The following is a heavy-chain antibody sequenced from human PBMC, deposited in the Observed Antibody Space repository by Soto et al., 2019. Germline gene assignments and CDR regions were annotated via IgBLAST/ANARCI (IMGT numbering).Heavy chain of an antibody. CDR1: GGSITDYS. V-gene: IGHV4-4*07. Sequence: SEALSLTCTVSGGSITDYSWVWIRQPAGKGLEWSGRIFSSGSTNYNPSLKGRITMSLDTSKNQFSLKLNSATATDTAVYFCARDQGVVVTADNWFDPWGQGILVTVSS. J-gene: IGHJ5*02. D-gene: IGHD2-21*02. CDR2: IFSSGST. CDR3: ARDQGVVVTADNWFDP.